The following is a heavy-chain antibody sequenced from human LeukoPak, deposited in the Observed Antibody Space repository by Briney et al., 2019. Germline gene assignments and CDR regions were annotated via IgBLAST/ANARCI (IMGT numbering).Heavy chain of an antibody. Sequence: PGGSLRLSCAASGFTFSSYGMHWVRQAPGKGLEWVAVISYDGSNKYYADSVKGRFTISRDNSKNTLYLQMGSLRAEDMAVYYCARDSRWGMITFGGVEGSFDYWGQGTLVTVSS. J-gene: IGHJ4*02. V-gene: IGHV3-30*03. CDR1: GFTFSSYG. CDR3: ARDSRWGMITFGGVEGSFDY. CDR2: ISYDGSNK. D-gene: IGHD3-16*01.